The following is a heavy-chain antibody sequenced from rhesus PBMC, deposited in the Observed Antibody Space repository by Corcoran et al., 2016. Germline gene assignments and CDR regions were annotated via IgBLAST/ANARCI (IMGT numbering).Heavy chain of an antibody. CDR2: IYWEDDE. CDR1: GFSVSTSGMG. J-gene: IGHJ4*01. CDR3: ARRGVHSYFDY. D-gene: IGHD5-24*01. Sequence: QVTLKESGPALVKPTQTLTLTCTFSGFSVSTSGMGVGWIRQPPGKALEWLALIYWEDDEYYSTSLRSRLTISKDTSNNQVVLTMTNMDPVDTATYYGARRGVHSYFDYWGQGVLVTVSS. V-gene: IGHV2-174*01.